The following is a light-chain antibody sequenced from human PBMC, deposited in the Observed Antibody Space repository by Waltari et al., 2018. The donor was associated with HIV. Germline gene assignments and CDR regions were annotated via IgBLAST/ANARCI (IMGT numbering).Light chain of an antibody. CDR1: SSDGGKFDY. CDR2: DVS. J-gene: IGLJ2*01. V-gene: IGLV2-11*01. Sequence: QSALTQPRSVSGSPGQSVTISCTGSSSDGGKFDYVSWYQYHPAKAPKVMIFDVSKRPSGVPDRFSGSKSGNTASLTISGLQAEDEADYYCCSYAGRDTFVLFGGGTKLTVL. CDR3: CSYAGRDTFVL.